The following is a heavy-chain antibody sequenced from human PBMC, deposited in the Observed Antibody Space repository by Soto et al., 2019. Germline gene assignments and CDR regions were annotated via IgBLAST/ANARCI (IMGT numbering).Heavy chain of an antibody. CDR1: GFTFSTYS. J-gene: IGHJ4*02. CDR2: VSSSGSSK. D-gene: IGHD2-2*01. CDR3: ARMSSSISPGC. V-gene: IGHV3-48*01. Sequence: EVQLVESGGGLVQPGGSLRLSCAASGFTFSTYSMNWVRQAPGKGLEWVSYVSSSGSSKYYAASVKGRFTISRDNAKDSLYLQMDNLRAEDTAVYYCARMSSSISPGCWGQGTLVTVSS.